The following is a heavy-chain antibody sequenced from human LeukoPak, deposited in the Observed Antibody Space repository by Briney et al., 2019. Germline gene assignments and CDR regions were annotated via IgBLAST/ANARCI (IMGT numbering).Heavy chain of an antibody. V-gene: IGHV1-18*01. CDR3: ARGFWSGYYGDWFDP. D-gene: IGHD3-3*01. J-gene: IGHJ5*02. Sequence: ASVKVSCKASGCTFTSYGISWVRQAPGQGLEWMGWISAYNGNTNYAQKLQGRVTMTTDTSTSTAYMELRSLRSDDTAVYYCARGFWSGYYGDWFDPWGQGTLVTVSS. CDR1: GCTFTSYG. CDR2: ISAYNGNT.